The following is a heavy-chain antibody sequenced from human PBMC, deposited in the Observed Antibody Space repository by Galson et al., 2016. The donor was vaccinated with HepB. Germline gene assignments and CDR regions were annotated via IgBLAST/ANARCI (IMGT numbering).Heavy chain of an antibody. D-gene: IGHD2-2*01. CDR1: GGSISSYY. V-gene: IGHV4-4*07. Sequence: SETLSLTCIVSGGSISSYYWSWIRQPAGKGLEWIGRLYISGNTDYNPSLKSRVTMSQDTSRNQFSLELTSVTAADTAVYFCARVPCTSTTCNDDAFDIWGQGTMVTVSS. CDR2: LYISGNT. J-gene: IGHJ3*02. CDR3: ARVPCTSTTCNDDAFDI.